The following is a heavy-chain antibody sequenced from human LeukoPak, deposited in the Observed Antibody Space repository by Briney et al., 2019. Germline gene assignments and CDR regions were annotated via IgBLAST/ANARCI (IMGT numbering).Heavy chain of an antibody. D-gene: IGHD3-10*01. V-gene: IGHV1-69*13. CDR3: ARDLRSGSYYNPSPFDY. J-gene: IGHJ4*02. CDR2: IIPIFGTA. Sequence: SVKVSCKASGGTFSSYAISWVRQAPGQGLEWMGGIIPIFGTANYAQKFQGRVTITADESTSTAYMELSSLRSEDTAVYYCARDLRSGSYYNPSPFDYWGQGTLVTVSS. CDR1: GGTFSSYA.